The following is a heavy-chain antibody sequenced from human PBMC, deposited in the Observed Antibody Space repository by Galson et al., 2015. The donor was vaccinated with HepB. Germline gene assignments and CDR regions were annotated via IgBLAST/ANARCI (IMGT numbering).Heavy chain of an antibody. CDR2: IKQDGSEK. J-gene: IGHJ5*02. D-gene: IGHD4-17*01. CDR1: GFTFSSYW. CDR3: ARMQELYGDYAHNWFDP. Sequence: SLRLSCAASGFTFSSYWMSWVRQAPGKGLEWVANIKQDGSEKYYVDSVKGRFTISRDNAKNSLYLQMNSLRAEDTAVYYCARMQELYGDYAHNWFDPWGQGTLVTVSS. V-gene: IGHV3-7*03.